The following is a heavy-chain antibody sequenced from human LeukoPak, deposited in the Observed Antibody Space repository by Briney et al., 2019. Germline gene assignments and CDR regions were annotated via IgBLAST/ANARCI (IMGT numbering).Heavy chain of an antibody. CDR2: IYYSGST. J-gene: IGHJ6*02. V-gene: IGHV4-30-4*01. CDR3: ARAPYCSGGSCYFYYYYGMDV. Sequence: PSETLSLTCTVSGGSISSGDYYWRWIRQPPGKGLEWIGYIYYSGSTYYNPSLKSRVTISVDTSKNQFSLKLSSVTAVDTAVYYCARAPYCSGGSCYFYYYYGMDVWGQGTTVTVSS. D-gene: IGHD2-15*01. CDR1: GGSISSGDYY.